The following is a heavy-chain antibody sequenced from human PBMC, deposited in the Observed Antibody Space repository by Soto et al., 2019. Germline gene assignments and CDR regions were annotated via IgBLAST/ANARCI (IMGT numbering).Heavy chain of an antibody. CDR1: GFTFENYA. V-gene: IGHV3-49*04. CDR2: VRNQTYGGTP. D-gene: IGHD3-3*01. CDR3: TRAESPDTAYFSDY. Sequence: GXLRLSCTTSGFTFENYAINWVLQSPGKGLEWVGLVRNQTYGGTPEYAASIKGRFTISRDDSNDIASLQMNRLYTEDSGVYYCTRAESPDTAYFSDYWGQGTLVTVSS. J-gene: IGHJ4*02.